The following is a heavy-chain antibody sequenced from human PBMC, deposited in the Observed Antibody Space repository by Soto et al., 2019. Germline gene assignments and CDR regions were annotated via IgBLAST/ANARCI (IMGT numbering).Heavy chain of an antibody. CDR3: ARRQTSGYNRYFDS. V-gene: IGHV1-69*06. Sequence: GASVKVSCKASGVTFSSNPISWMRQAPGQGLEWMGGTIPTFGAGSYAQRFQGRLTITADKSTNTAYMELSSLRPEDTAVYYCARRQTSGYNRYFDSWGQGTLVTVSS. CDR1: GVTFSSNP. J-gene: IGHJ4*02. D-gene: IGHD5-12*01. CDR2: TIPTFGAG.